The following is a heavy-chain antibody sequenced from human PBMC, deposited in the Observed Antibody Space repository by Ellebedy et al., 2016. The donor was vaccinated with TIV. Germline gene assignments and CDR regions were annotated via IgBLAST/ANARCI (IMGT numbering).Heavy chain of an antibody. CDR2: ISGSGGNT. CDR1: GFTFSSYA. CDR3: AKAPLGYCTNGVCYGFDY. Sequence: GGSLRLSXAASGFTFSSYAMSWVRQAPGKGLEWVSAISGSGGNTYYADSVKGRFTISRDNSKNTLYLQMNSLRAEDTAVYYCAKAPLGYCTNGVCYGFDYWGQGTLVTVSS. V-gene: IGHV3-23*01. J-gene: IGHJ4*02. D-gene: IGHD2-8*01.